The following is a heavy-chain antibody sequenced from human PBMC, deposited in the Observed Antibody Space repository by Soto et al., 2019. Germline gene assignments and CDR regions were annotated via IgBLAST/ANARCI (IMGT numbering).Heavy chain of an antibody. CDR1: GFTFRSSW. CDR3: ARGPTGWYGYDY. V-gene: IGHV3-74*03. Sequence: EGQLVESGGGLVQPGGSLRLSCVASGFTFRSSWMHWVRQAPGKGLVWVSRINSDATTNKYAEYAKGRFTIARDNAENTLYLQMDSLTAEDTAVYYCARGPTGWYGYDYWGQGTLLTVSS. CDR2: INSDATTN. J-gene: IGHJ4*02. D-gene: IGHD6-19*01.